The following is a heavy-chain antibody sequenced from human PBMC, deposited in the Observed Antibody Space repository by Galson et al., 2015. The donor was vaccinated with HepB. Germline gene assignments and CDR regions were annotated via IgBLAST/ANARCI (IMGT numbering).Heavy chain of an antibody. V-gene: IGHV3-7*03. J-gene: IGHJ1*01. CDR2: IKQDGSEK. D-gene: IGHD3-22*01. Sequence: SLRLSCAASGFTFSSYWMSWVRQAPGKGLEWVANIKQDGSEKYYVDSVKGRFTISRDNAKNSLYLQMNSLRAEDTAVYYCARGPDYYDSSGYYWLAEYFQHWGQGTLVTVSS. CDR3: ARGPDYYDSSGYYWLAEYFQH. CDR1: GFTFSSYW.